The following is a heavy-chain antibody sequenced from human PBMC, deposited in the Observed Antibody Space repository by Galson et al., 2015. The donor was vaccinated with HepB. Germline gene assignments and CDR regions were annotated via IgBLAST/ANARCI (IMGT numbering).Heavy chain of an antibody. CDR1: EFTFSSFW. Sequence: SLRLSCAASEFTFSSFWMNWVRQAPGKGLEWVASINQDGSKKYYVDSVKGRFTISRDNAKNSLYLQMNSLGAEDTAVYYCAKDGGELYGGSFQVDCWGQGTLVTVSS. CDR2: INQDGSKK. V-gene: IGHV3-7*01. CDR3: AKDGGELYGGSFQVDC. J-gene: IGHJ4*02. D-gene: IGHD3-16*01.